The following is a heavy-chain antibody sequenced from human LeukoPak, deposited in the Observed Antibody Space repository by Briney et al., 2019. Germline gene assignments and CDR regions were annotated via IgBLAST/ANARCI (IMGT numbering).Heavy chain of an antibody. Sequence: GGSLRLSCAASGITFSNAWMNWVRQAPGKGLEWVSAITGSGGRTYYADSVKGRFTISRDNSKNTLYLQMNSLRAEDTALYYCAKDISSGYYFDYWGQGTLVTVSS. J-gene: IGHJ4*02. CDR3: AKDISSGYYFDY. CDR2: ITGSGGRT. V-gene: IGHV3-23*01. D-gene: IGHD3-22*01. CDR1: GITFSNAW.